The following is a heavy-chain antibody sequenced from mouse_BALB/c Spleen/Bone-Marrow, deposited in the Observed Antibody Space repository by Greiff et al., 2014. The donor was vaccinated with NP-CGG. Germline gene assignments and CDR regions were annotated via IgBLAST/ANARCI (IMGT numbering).Heavy chain of an antibody. Sequence: VQLQQSGAELVRPGSSVKISCKASGYAFSSYWMIWVKQRPGQGLEWIGQIHPGDGDTNYNGKFKGKATLTVDKSSSTAYMQLSSLTSEDSAVYFCARSGYGSNYDYWGQGTTLTVSS. D-gene: IGHD1-1*01. CDR2: IHPGDGDT. CDR3: ARSGYGSNYDY. CDR1: GYAFSSYW. V-gene: IGHV1-80*01. J-gene: IGHJ2*01.